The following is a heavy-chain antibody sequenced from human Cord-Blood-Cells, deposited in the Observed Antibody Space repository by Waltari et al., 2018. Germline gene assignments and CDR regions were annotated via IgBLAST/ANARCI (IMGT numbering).Heavy chain of an antibody. CDR1: VGTFSSYA. CDR2: IIPIFGTA. CDR3: ARRGYSSSSYDY. Sequence: QVQLVQSGAEVKKPGSSVMASCKASVGTFSSYAISWVRQAPGQGPEWMGGIIPIFGTANYAQKFQGRVTITADKSTNTAYMELSSLRSEDTAVYYCARRGYSSSSYDYWGQGTLVTVSS. J-gene: IGHJ4*02. D-gene: IGHD6-6*01. V-gene: IGHV1-69*06.